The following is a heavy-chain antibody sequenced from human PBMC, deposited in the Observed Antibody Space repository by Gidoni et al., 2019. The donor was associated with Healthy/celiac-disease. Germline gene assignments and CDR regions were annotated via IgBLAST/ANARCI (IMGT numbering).Heavy chain of an antibody. CDR1: GFTFSSYA. Sequence: EVQLLESGGGVVQPGGSLRLSCAASGFTFSSYAMSWVRQAPGKGLEWVSAISGSGGSTYYADSVKGRFTISRDKSKNTLYLQMNSLRAEDTAVYYCAKQPSKPYPTSHFDYWGQGTLVTVAS. CDR2: ISGSGGST. CDR3: AKQPSKPYPTSHFDY. J-gene: IGHJ4*02. V-gene: IGHV3-23*01.